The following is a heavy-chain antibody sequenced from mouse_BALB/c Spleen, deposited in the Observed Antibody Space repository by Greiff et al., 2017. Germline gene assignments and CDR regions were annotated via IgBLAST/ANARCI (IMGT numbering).Heavy chain of an antibody. CDR1: GYTFTSYW. V-gene: IGHV1-7*01. CDR3: ARMNGIYGNYGNFDV. J-gene: IGHJ1*01. D-gene: IGHD2-1*01. Sequence: VQLQESGAELAKPGASVKMSCKASGYTFTSYWMHWVKQRPGQGLEWIGYINPSTGYTEYNQKFKDKATLTADKSSSTAYMQLSSLTSEDSAVYYCARMNGIYGNYGNFDVWGAGTTVTVSS. CDR2: INPSTGYT.